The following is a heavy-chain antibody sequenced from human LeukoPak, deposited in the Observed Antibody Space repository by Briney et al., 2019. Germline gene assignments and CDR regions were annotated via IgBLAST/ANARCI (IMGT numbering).Heavy chain of an antibody. Sequence: GGSLRLSCAASGFTFDDYGMTWVRQAPGKGLEWVSGINWNGDTIGYADSVKGRFTISRDNAKNSLYLQMNSLRAEDTAVYYCARTGVTMVRGVYYYYYYYMDVWGKGTTVTVSS. J-gene: IGHJ6*03. CDR1: GFTFDDYG. CDR2: INWNGDTI. V-gene: IGHV3-20*04. CDR3: ARTGVTMVRGVYYYYYYYMDV. D-gene: IGHD3-10*01.